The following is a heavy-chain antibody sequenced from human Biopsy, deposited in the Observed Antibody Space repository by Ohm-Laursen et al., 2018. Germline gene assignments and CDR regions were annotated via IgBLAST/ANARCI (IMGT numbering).Heavy chain of an antibody. J-gene: IGHJ3*01. V-gene: IGHV4-59*08. D-gene: IGHD3-10*01. CDR2: IYYRGNT. Sequence: SDTLSLTCTVSGDSITTYYWNRIRQAPGKGLEWIGNIYYRGNTNYSPSLKSRVTISLDTSKSQFSLKLNSVTATDTAVYYCARRLPLRGYAFDVWGQGTLVTVSS. CDR1: GDSITTYY. CDR3: ARRLPLRGYAFDV.